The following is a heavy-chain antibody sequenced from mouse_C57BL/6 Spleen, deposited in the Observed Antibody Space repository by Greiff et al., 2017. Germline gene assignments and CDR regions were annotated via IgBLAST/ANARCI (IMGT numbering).Heavy chain of an antibody. CDR2: IRSKSNNYAT. CDR1: GFSFNTYA. J-gene: IGHJ2*01. Sequence: EVKLVESGGGLVKPKGSLKLSCAASGFSFNTYAMNWVRQAPGKGLEWVARIRSKSNNYATYYADSVKDRFTISSDDSESMLYLQMNNLKTEDTSMYYCVRQCGNYDFDDWGQGTTLTVSA. D-gene: IGHD2-1*01. V-gene: IGHV10-1*01. CDR3: VRQCGNYDFDD.